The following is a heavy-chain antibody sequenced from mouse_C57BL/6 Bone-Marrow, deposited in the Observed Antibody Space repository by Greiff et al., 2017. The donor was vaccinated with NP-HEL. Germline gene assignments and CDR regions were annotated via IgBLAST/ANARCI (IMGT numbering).Heavy chain of an antibody. CDR1: GYTFTDYE. V-gene: IGHV1-15*01. CDR3: TITTIPTFYYFDY. D-gene: IGHD1-1*01. J-gene: IGHJ2*01. Sequence: VHLVESGAELVRPGASVTLSCKASGYTFTDYEMHWVKQTPVHGLEWIGAIDPETGGTAYNQKFKGKAILTADKSSSTAYMELRSLTSEDSAVYYCTITTIPTFYYFDYWGQGTTLTVSS. CDR2: IDPETGGT.